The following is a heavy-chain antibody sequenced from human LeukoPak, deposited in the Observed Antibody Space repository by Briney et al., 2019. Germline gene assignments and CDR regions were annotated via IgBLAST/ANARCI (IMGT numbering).Heavy chain of an antibody. CDR3: AKGRWGWNDDDYFDY. V-gene: IGHV3-53*01. Sequence: GGSLRLSCAASGFIVSSNYMGWVRQAPGKGLEWVSVIYSDGSTYHTDSVKGRFTISRDNSKNTLYLQMNSLRAEDTAVYYCAKGRWGWNDDDYFDYWGQGTLVTVSS. D-gene: IGHD1-1*01. CDR1: GFIVSSNY. CDR2: IYSDGST. J-gene: IGHJ4*02.